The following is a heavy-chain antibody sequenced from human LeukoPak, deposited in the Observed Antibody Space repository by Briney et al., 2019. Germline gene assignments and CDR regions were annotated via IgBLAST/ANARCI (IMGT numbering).Heavy chain of an antibody. Sequence: SGTLSLTCAVSGDSISSSNWWSWVRQPPGKGLEWIAEISHTENTNYNPSLESRVTISLDKSKNQFSLTLNSVTAADTAVYFCARDCNGGPCCGAFAVWGQGSMVTVSS. CDR3: ARDCNGGPCCGAFAV. CDR1: GDSISSSNW. D-gene: IGHD2-15*01. J-gene: IGHJ3*01. V-gene: IGHV4-4*02. CDR2: ISHTENT.